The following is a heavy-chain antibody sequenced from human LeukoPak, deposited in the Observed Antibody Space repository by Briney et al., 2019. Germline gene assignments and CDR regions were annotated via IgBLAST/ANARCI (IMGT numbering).Heavy chain of an antibody. Sequence: KPSETLSLTCTVSGVSISSNNYYWGWIRQPPGKGLEWIGSIYYSGSTYYNPSLKSRVTISVDTSKNQFSLRLSSVTASDTAVYYCARQYGSGSYYPPFDYWGQGTLVTVSS. V-gene: IGHV4-39*01. CDR2: IYYSGST. J-gene: IGHJ4*02. CDR3: ARQYGSGSYYPPFDY. CDR1: GVSISSNNYY. D-gene: IGHD3-10*01.